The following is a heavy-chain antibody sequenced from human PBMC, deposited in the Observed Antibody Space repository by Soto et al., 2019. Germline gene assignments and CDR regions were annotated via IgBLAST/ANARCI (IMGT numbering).Heavy chain of an antibody. V-gene: IGHV5-51*01. J-gene: IGHJ6*02. Sequence: PGESLKISCKASGFSLNTYWIAWVRQMPGKGLEWMGAIFPGDSDTKYSPSFEGQVTISADTPTSTAYVQWDSLRASDSARYYCARQGNKYSGTAYYYGIDMWGPGTMDTVSS. D-gene: IGHD1-26*01. CDR2: IFPGDSDT. CDR1: GFSLNTYW. CDR3: ARQGNKYSGTAYYYGIDM.